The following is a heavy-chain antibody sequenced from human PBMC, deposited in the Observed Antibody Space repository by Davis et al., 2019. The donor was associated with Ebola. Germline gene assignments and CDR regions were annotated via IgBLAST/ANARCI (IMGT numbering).Heavy chain of an antibody. J-gene: IGHJ4*02. CDR2: VSGRGRT. Sequence: PSETLSLTCTASDASISGHYWNWFRLPPGKGLEWIVCVSGRGRTSYNPSLKRRVPISADTSKNQFSLNLSSVPAADTAVYFCSRVGEGAYWGQGTLVTVSS. V-gene: IGHV4-59*11. CDR1: DASISGHY. D-gene: IGHD2-21*01. CDR3: SRVGEGAY.